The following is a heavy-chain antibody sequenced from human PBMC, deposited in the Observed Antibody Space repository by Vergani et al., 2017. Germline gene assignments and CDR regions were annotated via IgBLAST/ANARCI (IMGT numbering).Heavy chain of an antibody. CDR3: ARDTYYFDSSGSPIYYMDV. J-gene: IGHJ6*03. CDR2: IYPSGST. Sequence: QVQLQESGPGLVKPSQTLSLTCTVSGGSISSGNYYWNWIRQPAGKGLEWIGRIYPSGSTIYNPSLKSRFTMSVDTSKNQFSLKLTSVTAADTAVYYCARDTYYFDSSGSPIYYMDVWGKGTTVTVSS. V-gene: IGHV4-61*02. D-gene: IGHD3-22*01. CDR1: GGSISSGNYY.